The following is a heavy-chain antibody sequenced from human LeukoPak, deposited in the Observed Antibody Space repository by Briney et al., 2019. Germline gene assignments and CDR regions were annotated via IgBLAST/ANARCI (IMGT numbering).Heavy chain of an antibody. J-gene: IGHJ6*03. CDR3: TTVRRGYSGYDPYYYYYMDV. CDR2: IKSKTDGGTT. CDR1: GFTFSSYG. D-gene: IGHD5-12*01. V-gene: IGHV3-15*01. Sequence: GGTLRLSCAASGFTFSSYGLNWVRQAPGKGLERVGRIKSKTDGGTTDYAAPVKGRFTISRDDSKNTLYLQMNSLKTEDTAVYYCTTVRRGYSGYDPYYYYYMDVWGKGTTVTVSS.